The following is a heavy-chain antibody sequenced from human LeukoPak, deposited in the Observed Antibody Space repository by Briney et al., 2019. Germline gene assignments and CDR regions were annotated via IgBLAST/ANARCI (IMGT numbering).Heavy chain of an antibody. Sequence: PSETLSLTCTVSGGSISSGSYYWSWIRQPAGKGLEWIGRIYTSGSTNYNPSLKSRVTISVDTSKNQFSLKLSSVTAADTAVYYCARQAVAGTIDYWGQGTLVTVSS. V-gene: IGHV4-61*02. CDR2: IYTSGST. D-gene: IGHD6-19*01. CDR3: ARQAVAGTIDY. CDR1: GGSISSGSYY. J-gene: IGHJ4*02.